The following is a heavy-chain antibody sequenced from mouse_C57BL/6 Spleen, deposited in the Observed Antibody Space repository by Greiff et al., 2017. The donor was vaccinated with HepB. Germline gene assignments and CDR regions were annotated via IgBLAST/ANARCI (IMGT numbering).Heavy chain of an antibody. CDR1: GYAFTNYL. CDR3: ARPYYYGSSYYAMDY. CDR2: INPGSGGT. Sequence: VQRVESGAELVRPGTSVKVSCKASGYAFTNYLIEWVKQRPGQGLEWIGVINPGSGGTNYNEKFKGKATLTADKSSSTAYMQLSSLTSEDSAVYFCARPYYYGSSYYAMDYWGQGTSVTVSS. V-gene: IGHV1-54*01. D-gene: IGHD1-1*01. J-gene: IGHJ4*01.